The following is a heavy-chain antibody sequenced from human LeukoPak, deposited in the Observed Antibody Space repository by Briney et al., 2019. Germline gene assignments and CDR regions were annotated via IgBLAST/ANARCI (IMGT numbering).Heavy chain of an antibody. J-gene: IGHJ4*02. Sequence: PGGSLRLSCAASGFTFSSYEMNWVRQAPGKGLEWVAFIRYDGSNKYYADSVKGRFTISRDNSKNTLYLQMNSLRAEDTAVYYCAKAGPKYCGSTSCSTFDYWGQGTLVTVSS. CDR1: GFTFSSYE. D-gene: IGHD2-2*01. V-gene: IGHV3-30*02. CDR3: AKAGPKYCGSTSCSTFDY. CDR2: IRYDGSNK.